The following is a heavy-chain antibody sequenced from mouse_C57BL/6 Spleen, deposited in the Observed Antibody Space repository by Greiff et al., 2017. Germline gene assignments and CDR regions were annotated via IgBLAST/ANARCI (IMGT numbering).Heavy chain of an antibody. V-gene: IGHV1-53*01. D-gene: IGHD1-1*01. CDR3: ASTVKGYYFDY. CDR2: INPSNGGT. CDR1: GYTFTSYW. J-gene: IGHJ2*01. Sequence: QVQLQQPGTELVKPGASVKLSCKASGYTFTSYWMHWVKQRPGRGLEWIGNINPSNGGTNYNEKFKSKATLTVDKSSSTAYMQLSSLTSEDSAVYDCASTVKGYYFDYWGQGTTLTVSS.